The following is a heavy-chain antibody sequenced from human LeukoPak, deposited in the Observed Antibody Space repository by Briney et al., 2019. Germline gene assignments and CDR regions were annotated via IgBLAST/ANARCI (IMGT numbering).Heavy chain of an antibody. CDR1: GFTFTSSA. CDR2: IVVGSGNT. Sequence: ASVKASCKASGFTFTSSAMQWVRQARGQRLEWIGWIVVGSGNTNYAQKFQERVTITRDMSTSTAYMELSSLRSEDTAVYYCAAADPYSSSQDLVYYYGMDVWGQGTTVTVSS. V-gene: IGHV1-58*02. J-gene: IGHJ6*02. D-gene: IGHD6-13*01. CDR3: AAADPYSSSQDLVYYYGMDV.